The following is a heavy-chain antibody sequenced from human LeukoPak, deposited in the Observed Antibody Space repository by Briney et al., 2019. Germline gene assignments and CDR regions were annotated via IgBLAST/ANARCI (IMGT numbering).Heavy chain of an antibody. D-gene: IGHD3-3*01. Sequence: PGGSLRLSCAASGFTFSSYEMNWVRQAPGKGLEWVSYISSSGSTIYYADSVKGRFTISRDNAKNSLYLQMNSLRAEDTAVYYCARMGGSGYYYVYWGQGTLVTVSS. J-gene: IGHJ4*02. CDR1: GFTFSSYE. CDR2: ISSSGSTI. CDR3: ARMGGSGYYYVY. V-gene: IGHV3-48*03.